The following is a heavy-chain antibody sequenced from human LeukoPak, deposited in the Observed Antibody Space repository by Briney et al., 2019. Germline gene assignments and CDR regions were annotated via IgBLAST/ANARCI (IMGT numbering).Heavy chain of an antibody. CDR1: GFTVSSNY. D-gene: IGHD1-1*01. V-gene: IGHV3-49*04. J-gene: IGHJ3*02. CDR3: TRDRPSTAAHGTKSDAFDI. Sequence: GGSLRLSCAASGFTVSSNYMSWVRQAPGKGLEWVGFIRSKAYGGTTEYAASVKGRFTISRDDSKSIAYLQMNSLKTEDTAVYYCTRDRPSTAAHGTKSDAFDIWGQGTMVTVSS. CDR2: IRSKAYGGTT.